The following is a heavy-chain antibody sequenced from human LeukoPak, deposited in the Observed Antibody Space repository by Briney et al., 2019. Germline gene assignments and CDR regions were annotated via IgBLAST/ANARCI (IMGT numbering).Heavy chain of an antibody. J-gene: IGHJ4*02. CDR1: GGSISSSSYY. Sequence: SETLSLTCTVSGGSISSSSYYWGWIRQPPGKGLEWIGSIYYSGSTYYNPSLKSRVTISVDTSKNQFSLKLSSVTAADTAVYYCARQGDYYDSSGYPGPAYWGQGTLVTVSS. CDR2: IYYSGST. CDR3: ARQGDYYDSSGYPGPAY. D-gene: IGHD3-22*01. V-gene: IGHV4-39*01.